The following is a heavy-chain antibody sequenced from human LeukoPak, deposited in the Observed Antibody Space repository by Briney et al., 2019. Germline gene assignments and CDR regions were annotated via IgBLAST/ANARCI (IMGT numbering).Heavy chain of an antibody. D-gene: IGHD1-26*01. V-gene: IGHV1-3*01. CDR2: INVGNGNT. J-gene: IGHJ4*02. CDR1: GYTFTSYA. Sequence: GSVKFSCKASGYTFTSYAKHWVRQAPGQRLEWMGWINVGNGNTKYSQKFQGRVTITRDTSASTAYMELSSLRSEDTAVYYCAREWWELLEGRGSEFDYWGQGTLVTAYS. CDR3: AREWWELLEGRGSEFDY.